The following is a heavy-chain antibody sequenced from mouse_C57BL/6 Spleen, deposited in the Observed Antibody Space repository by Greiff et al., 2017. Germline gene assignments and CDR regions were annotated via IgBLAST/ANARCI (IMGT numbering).Heavy chain of an antibody. CDR3: ARSRDYGSSSDY. V-gene: IGHV1-59*01. CDR2: IDPSDSYT. D-gene: IGHD1-1*01. CDR1: GYTFTSYW. Sequence: QVQLQQPGAELVRPGTSVKLSCKASGYTFTSYWLHWVKQRPGQGLEWSGVIDPSDSYTNYNQKFKGKATLTVDTSSSTAYMQLSSLTSEDSAVYYCARSRDYGSSSDYWGQGTTLTVSS. J-gene: IGHJ2*01.